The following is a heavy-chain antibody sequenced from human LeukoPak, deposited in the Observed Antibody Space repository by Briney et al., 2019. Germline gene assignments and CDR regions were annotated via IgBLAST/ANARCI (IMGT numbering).Heavy chain of an antibody. V-gene: IGHV3-30*02. J-gene: IGHJ6*04. CDR3: AKEGAASWDVDV. D-gene: IGHD3-3*02. CDR1: GFIFIGYG. CDR2: IRPDGHNK. Sequence: PGGYLRLYCAASGFIFIGYGMHWVRQAPGKGPEWVAFIRPDGHNKYYADSVKGRFMSSKDNSKNTVDLRMNSLRGDDTAMYYCAKEGAASWDVDVWGKGTTVTVSS.